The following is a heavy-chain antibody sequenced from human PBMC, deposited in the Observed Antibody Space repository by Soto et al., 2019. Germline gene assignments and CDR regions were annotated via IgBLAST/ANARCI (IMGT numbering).Heavy chain of an antibody. CDR2: IFYTGST. D-gene: IGHD2-15*01. J-gene: IGHJ4*02. Sequence: SETLSLTCTVSGGPFSRGGYYWSWIRQHPGKGLECIGYIFYTGSTYYNPTLKSRVTISVDRSKNQFSLKLSSVTAADTAVYYCARGQVVAAQHWGQGTLVTVSS. V-gene: IGHV4-30-4*01. CDR1: GGPFSRGGYY. CDR3: ARGQVVAAQH.